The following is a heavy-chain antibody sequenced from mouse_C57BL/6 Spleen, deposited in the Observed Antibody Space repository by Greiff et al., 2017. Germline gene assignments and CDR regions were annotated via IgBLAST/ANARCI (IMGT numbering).Heavy chain of an antibody. CDR3: ARGDYYGSSYYAMDY. CDR1: GFTFSDYG. D-gene: IGHD1-1*01. CDR2: ISSGSSTI. Sequence: DVMLVESGGGLVKPGGSLKLSCAASGFTFSDYGMHWVRQAPEKGLEWVAYISSGSSTIYYADTVKGRFTISRDNAKNTLFLQMTSLRSEDTAMYYCARGDYYGSSYYAMDYCGQGTSVTVSS. V-gene: IGHV5-17*01. J-gene: IGHJ4*01.